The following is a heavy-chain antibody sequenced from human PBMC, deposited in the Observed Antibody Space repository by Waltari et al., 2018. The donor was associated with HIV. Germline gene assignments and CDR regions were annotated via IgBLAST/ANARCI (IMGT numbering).Heavy chain of an antibody. V-gene: IGHV3-53*02. CDR3: ARIGAATGNVHAFDL. D-gene: IGHD1-1*01. J-gene: IGHJ3*01. CDR1: VFSVRDYC. CDR2: LYGVDGT. Sequence: EVQLVETGGGFIQPGATLRLSCAVSVFSVRDYCMSWMRQAPGKGLEWVSILYGVDGTYDADSVKGRFTISRDNSKSTVFLQMNSLRVEDTAMYFCARIGAATGNVHAFDLWGLGTMVNVFS.